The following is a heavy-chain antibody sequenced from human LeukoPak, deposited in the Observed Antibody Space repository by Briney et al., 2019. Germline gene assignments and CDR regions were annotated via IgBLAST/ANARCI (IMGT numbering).Heavy chain of an antibody. Sequence: SETLSLTCTVSGVSISSSSYYWGWIRQPPGKGLEWIGSIYYSGSTYYNPSLKSRVTISVDTSKNQFSLKLSSVTAADTAVYYCARHGNWFDPWGQGTLVTVSS. J-gene: IGHJ5*02. CDR3: ARHGNWFDP. CDR1: GVSISSSSYY. CDR2: IYYSGST. V-gene: IGHV4-39*01.